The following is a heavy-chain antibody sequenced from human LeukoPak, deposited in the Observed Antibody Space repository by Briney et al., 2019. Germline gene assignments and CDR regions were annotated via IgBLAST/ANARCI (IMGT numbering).Heavy chain of an antibody. CDR3: ARDDYYFASEN. J-gene: IGHJ4*02. D-gene: IGHD2/OR15-2a*01. CDR2: MRSDGSDI. CDR1: GFSFISYA. Sequence: PGGSLRLSRAASGFSFISYAMLWFRQAPGKGLEWVAFMRSDGSDIFYAESLKGRFTISRDNAKSTLFLQMHSLRAEDTAVYYCARDDYYFASENWGQGALVTVSS. V-gene: IGHV3-30*02.